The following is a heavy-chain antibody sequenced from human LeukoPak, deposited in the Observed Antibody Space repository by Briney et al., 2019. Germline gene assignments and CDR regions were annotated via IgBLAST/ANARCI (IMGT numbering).Heavy chain of an antibody. J-gene: IGHJ5*02. CDR1: GLTFSSYS. CDR3: AKASSGWYVNWFDP. V-gene: IGHV3-21*01. CDR2: ISSSSSYI. D-gene: IGHD6-19*01. Sequence: GGSLRLSCAASGLTFSSYSMNWVRQAPGKGLEWVSSISSSSSYIYYADSVKGRFTISRDNAKNSLYLQMNSLRAEDTAVYYCAKASSGWYVNWFDPWGQGTLVAVSS.